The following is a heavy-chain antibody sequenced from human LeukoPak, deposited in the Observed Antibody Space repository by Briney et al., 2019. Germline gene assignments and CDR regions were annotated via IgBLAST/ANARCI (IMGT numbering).Heavy chain of an antibody. CDR2: IRYDGSNK. CDR3: AKDKSMVRELDY. Sequence: GGSLRLSCAASGFTFSSYGMHWVCQAPGKGLEWVAFIRYDGSNKYYADSVKGRFTISRDNSKNTLFLQMNSLRAEDTAVYYCAKDKSMVRELDYWGQGNLVTVSS. V-gene: IGHV3-30*02. D-gene: IGHD3-10*01. J-gene: IGHJ4*02. CDR1: GFTFSSYG.